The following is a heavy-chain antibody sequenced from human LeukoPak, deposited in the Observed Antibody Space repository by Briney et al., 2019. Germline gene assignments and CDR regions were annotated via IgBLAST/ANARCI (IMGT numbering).Heavy chain of an antibody. CDR3: EGADSSGPQDY. Sequence: SETLSLTYTVSGGSISSGGYYWSWIRQHPGKSLEWIVYIDYSGSTYYNPFLKSRVTISVNTHKNQFSLKLSSVTAADTAVYYCEGADSSGPQDYWGQGNLVTVSS. D-gene: IGHD3-22*01. V-gene: IGHV4-31*03. J-gene: IGHJ4*02. CDR2: IDYSGST. CDR1: GGSISSGGYY.